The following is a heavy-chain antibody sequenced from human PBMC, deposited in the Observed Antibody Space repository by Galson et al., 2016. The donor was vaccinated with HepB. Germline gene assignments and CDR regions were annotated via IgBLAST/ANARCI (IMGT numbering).Heavy chain of an antibody. Sequence: QSGAEVKKPGESLKISCKASGYTFSHYWIGWVRQMPGKGLEWMGIIYAGDSDTRYSPSFQEQVTISADKSINPAYLQWNRLKASDTAMYFCGRLGPYYFDRSQPFEIWGQGTVVTVPS. CDR2: IYAGDSDT. V-gene: IGHV5-51*01. CDR1: GYTFSHYW. D-gene: IGHD3-22*01. J-gene: IGHJ3*02. CDR3: GRLGPYYFDRSQPFEI.